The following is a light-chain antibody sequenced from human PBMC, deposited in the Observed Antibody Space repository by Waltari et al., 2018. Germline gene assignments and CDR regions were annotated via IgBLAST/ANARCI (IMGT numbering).Light chain of an antibody. CDR3: QQSYSSPWT. J-gene: IGKJ1*01. CDR1: QSISGW. Sequence: DIQMTQSPSTLSASVGDRVTVTCRASQSISGWLAWYQQKPGKAPKLLIYKASSLESGVPSRFSGSGSGTDFTLAISSLQPDDFATYYCQQSYSSPWTFGQGTKVEMK. V-gene: IGKV1-5*03. CDR2: KAS.